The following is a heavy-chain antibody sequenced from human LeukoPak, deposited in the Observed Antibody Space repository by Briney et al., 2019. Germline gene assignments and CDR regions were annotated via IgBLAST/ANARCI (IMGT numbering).Heavy chain of an antibody. D-gene: IGHD5-18*01. Sequence: GASVKVSCKASGYTFTSYGISWVRQAPGQGLEWMGWISTDNGNTNYAQKLQGRVTMTTDTSTSTAYMALRSLRSDDTAVYYCARPREGGVDTAMAFWGQGTLVTVSS. CDR2: ISTDNGNT. CDR3: ARPREGGVDTAMAF. CDR1: GYTFTSYG. V-gene: IGHV1-18*01. J-gene: IGHJ4*02.